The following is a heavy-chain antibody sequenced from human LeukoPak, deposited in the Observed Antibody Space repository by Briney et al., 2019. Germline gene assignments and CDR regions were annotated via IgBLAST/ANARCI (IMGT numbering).Heavy chain of an antibody. D-gene: IGHD4/OR15-4a*01. CDR1: GFTFSTYG. CDR3: SASRPHYGDYYGLDV. V-gene: IGHV3-30*03. Sequence: GGSLRLSCAASGFTFSTYGMHWVRQAPGKGLEWVAVISYDGSHKYSADSVKGRFTISRDNSKNTLYLQMNSLRTEDTAVYFCSASRPHYGDYYGLDVWGHGTTVTVSS. CDR2: ISYDGSHK. J-gene: IGHJ6*02.